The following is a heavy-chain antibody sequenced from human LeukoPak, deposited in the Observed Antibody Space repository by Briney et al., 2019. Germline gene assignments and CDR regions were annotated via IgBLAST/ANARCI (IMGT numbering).Heavy chain of an antibody. CDR2: FYYRGVT. Sequence: PSETLPLTCTVSGGSISSSSYFWGWIRQPPGKGLEWLGSFYYRGVTYYNPSLKSRVIISVDMSKNQFSLSLSSMTAADTATYYCARPVGSTLVAHYFDYWGQGTLVTVSS. J-gene: IGHJ4*02. D-gene: IGHD5-12*01. V-gene: IGHV4-39*01. CDR1: GGSISSSSYF. CDR3: ARPVGSTLVAHYFDY.